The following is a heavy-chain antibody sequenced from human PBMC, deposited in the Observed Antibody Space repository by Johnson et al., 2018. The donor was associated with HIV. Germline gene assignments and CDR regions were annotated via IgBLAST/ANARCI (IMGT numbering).Heavy chain of an antibody. V-gene: IGHV3-30*19. CDR1: GFSFSNYG. Sequence: VQLVESGGGVVQPGKSLRLTCAASGFSFSNYGMHWVRQAPGKGLEWVAVIHYEGNNKYSAASVKGRFNITRDKSKNTVYMQMNILRTENTAVYYCARGITMIAVVKGDAFDIWGQGTMVTVSS. D-gene: IGHD3-22*01. CDR3: ARGITMIAVVKGDAFDI. CDR2: IHYEGNNK. J-gene: IGHJ3*02.